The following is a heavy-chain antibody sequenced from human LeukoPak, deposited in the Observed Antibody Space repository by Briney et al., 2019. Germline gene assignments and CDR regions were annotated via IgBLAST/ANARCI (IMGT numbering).Heavy chain of an antibody. Sequence: GASVKVSCKASGYTFTGYYMHWVRQAPGQGIEWMGWINPNSGGTNYAQKFQGRVTMTRDTSISTAYMELSRLRSDDTAVYYCATGITIFGVVILDYWGQGTLVTVSS. V-gene: IGHV1-2*02. CDR2: INPNSGGT. CDR3: ATGITIFGVVILDY. CDR1: GYTFTGYY. D-gene: IGHD3-3*01. J-gene: IGHJ4*02.